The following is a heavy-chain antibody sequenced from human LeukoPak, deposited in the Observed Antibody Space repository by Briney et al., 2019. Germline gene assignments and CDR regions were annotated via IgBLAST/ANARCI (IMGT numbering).Heavy chain of an antibody. Sequence: SVKVSCKASGGTFSSYAISWVRQAPGQGLEWMGRIIPILGIANYAQKLQGRVTMTTDTSTSTAYMELRSLRSDDTAVYYCARGAVWELRGVDYWGQGTLVTVSS. V-gene: IGHV1-69*04. CDR3: ARGAVWELRGVDY. CDR1: GGTFSSYA. D-gene: IGHD1-26*01. CDR2: IIPILGIA. J-gene: IGHJ4*02.